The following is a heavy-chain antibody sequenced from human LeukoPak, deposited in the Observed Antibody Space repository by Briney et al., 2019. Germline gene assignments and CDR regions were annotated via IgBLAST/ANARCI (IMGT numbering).Heavy chain of an antibody. Sequence: GGSLRLSCAASEFTFDDYAMHWVRQAPGKGLEWVSGISWNSGSIGYADSVKGRFTISRDNSKNTLFLQMNSLRAEDTALYYCAKGTCASGYCSFDSWGQGTLVTVSS. CDR3: AKGTCASGYCSFDS. CDR1: EFTFDDYA. V-gene: IGHV3-9*01. J-gene: IGHJ4*02. CDR2: ISWNSGSI. D-gene: IGHD3-22*01.